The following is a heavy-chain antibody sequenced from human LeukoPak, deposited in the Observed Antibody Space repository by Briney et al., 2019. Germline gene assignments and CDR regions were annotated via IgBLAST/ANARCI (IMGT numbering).Heavy chain of an antibody. J-gene: IGHJ3*02. D-gene: IGHD3-16*02. CDR2: IWYDGSSK. V-gene: IGHV3-33*01. CDR1: GFIFSAYG. CDR3: ARDNRYTGNYLDAFDI. Sequence: PGGSLRLSCAASGFIFSAYGMHWVRQAPGKGLKGLSVIWYDGSSKYYSDTVKSRVTISRDNSTNTLCMQMNNLRVEDTAVYFCARDNRYTGNYLDAFDIWCRGTLVTVSS.